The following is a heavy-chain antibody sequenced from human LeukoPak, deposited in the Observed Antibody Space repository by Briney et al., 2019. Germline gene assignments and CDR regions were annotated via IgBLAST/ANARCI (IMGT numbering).Heavy chain of an antibody. V-gene: IGHV4-34*01. CDR1: GGSFSGYY. CDR2: INHSGST. CDR3: ARDIAAAGTGTDAFDI. D-gene: IGHD6-13*01. J-gene: IGHJ3*02. Sequence: PSETLSLTCAVYGGSFSGYYWSWIRQPPGKGLEWIGEINHSGSTNYNPSLKSRVTISVDTSKNQFSLKLSSVTAADTAVYYCARDIAAAGTGTDAFDIWGQGTMVTVSS.